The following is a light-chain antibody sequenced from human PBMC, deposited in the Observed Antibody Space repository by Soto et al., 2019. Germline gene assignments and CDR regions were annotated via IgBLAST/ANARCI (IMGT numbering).Light chain of an antibody. Sequence: VVLTQSPGPLSLSPGERATLSCRASQSISSSYLACYQQRPGQDPRLLIHGASSRATGIPYRFSGSGSGTDFTLTISRLEPEDFAVYYCQQYGISSHTFGQGTKLEIK. CDR1: QSISSSY. CDR2: GAS. CDR3: QQYGISSHT. J-gene: IGKJ2*01. V-gene: IGKV3-20*01.